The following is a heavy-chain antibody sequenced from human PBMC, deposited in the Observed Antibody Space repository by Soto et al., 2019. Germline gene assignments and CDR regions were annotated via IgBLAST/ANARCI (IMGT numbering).Heavy chain of an antibody. CDR1: GYTFTSYG. CDR3: ARTVVPAAIQFDP. CDR2: ISAYNGNT. Sequence: ASVKVSCKASGYTFTSYGISWVRQAPGQGLEWMGWISAYNGNTNYSQKFQGRVTITRDKSASTAYMELSSLSSKDTAVYYCARTVVPAAIQFDPWGQETLVTVSS. J-gene: IGHJ5*02. V-gene: IGHV1-18*01. D-gene: IGHD2-2*02.